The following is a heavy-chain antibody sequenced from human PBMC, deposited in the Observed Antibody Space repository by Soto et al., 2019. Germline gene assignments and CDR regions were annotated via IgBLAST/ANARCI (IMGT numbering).Heavy chain of an antibody. CDR1: GGSITSGDDY. D-gene: IGHD3-3*01. CDR2: IYFSGST. Sequence: QVQLQESGPGLVKPSQTLSLTCTVSGGSITSGDDYWSWIRQPPGKGLEWIGYIYFSGSTYYNPSLKRRVTISVDTSNNQFSLKLNSVTAADTAVYYCARAHLAIFGVVIIKDYGLDVWGQGTTVTVSS. CDR3: ARAHLAIFGVVIIKDYGLDV. J-gene: IGHJ6*02. V-gene: IGHV4-30-4*01.